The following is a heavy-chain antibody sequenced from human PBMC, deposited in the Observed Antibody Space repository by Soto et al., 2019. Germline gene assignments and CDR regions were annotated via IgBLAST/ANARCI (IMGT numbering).Heavy chain of an antibody. J-gene: IGHJ4*02. Sequence: QISLKESGPTVVKPTQTLTLTCTFSGFSLTTYGEGVVWIRQPPGKALEWLALIYWDDNKRYSPSLRTRLTITKDTSKNQVVVTMTDTDPEDTGTYFCAHRPGTGSYDFWGQGILVTVSS. V-gene: IGHV2-5*02. CDR3: AHRPGTGSYDF. D-gene: IGHD3-10*01. CDR1: GFSLTTYGEG. CDR2: IYWDDNK.